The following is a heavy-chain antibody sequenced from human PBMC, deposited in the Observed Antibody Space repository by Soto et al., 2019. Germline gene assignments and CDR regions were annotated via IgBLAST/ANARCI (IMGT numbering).Heavy chain of an antibody. D-gene: IGHD2-15*01. J-gene: IGHJ6*04. V-gene: IGHV3-30*04. Sequence: QVQLVESGGGVVQPGRSLRLSCAASGFTFSNYAMHWVRQAPGKGLECVAVISYNGGNRFSRDYLKGRFTISRENSKNTVHLQIDSLRYEDAAVYYCARGDREDTAVVIGVRPGEYGVEVWGKGTTVTVSS. CDR1: GFTFSNYA. CDR3: ARGDREDTAVVIGVRPGEYGVEV. CDR2: ISYNGGNR.